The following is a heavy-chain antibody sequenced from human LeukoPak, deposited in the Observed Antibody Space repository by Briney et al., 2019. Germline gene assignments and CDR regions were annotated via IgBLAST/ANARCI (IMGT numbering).Heavy chain of an antibody. CDR3: ARDPLYCSGGSCYRTNWFDP. V-gene: IGHV1-69*04. CDR1: GGTFSSYA. Sequence: GSSVKVSCKASGGTFSSYAISWVRQAPGRGLEWMGRIIPILGIANYAQKFQGRVTITADKSTSTAYMELSSLRSEDTAVYYCARDPLYCSGGSCYRTNWFDPWGQGTLVTVSS. CDR2: IIPILGIA. D-gene: IGHD2-15*01. J-gene: IGHJ5*02.